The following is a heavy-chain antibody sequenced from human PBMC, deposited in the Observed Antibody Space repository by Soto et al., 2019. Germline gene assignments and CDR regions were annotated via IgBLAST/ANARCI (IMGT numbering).Heavy chain of an antibody. J-gene: IGHJ4*02. Sequence: QLQLQESGPGLVKPSETLSLTCTVSRGSISSSSHYWGWIRQPPGKGLEWIGSIYYSGSTYYNVSLKSRVTVSVDTSKNQFSLKLSSVTAADTAVYYCARRGLGESGYFDYWGQGILVTVSS. CDR1: RGSISSSSHY. V-gene: IGHV4-39*01. CDR3: ARRGLGESGYFDY. D-gene: IGHD3-16*01. CDR2: IYYSGST.